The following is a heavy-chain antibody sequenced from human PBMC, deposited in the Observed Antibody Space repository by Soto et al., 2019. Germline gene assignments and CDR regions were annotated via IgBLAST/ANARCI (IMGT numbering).Heavy chain of an antibody. Sequence: EVQLLESGGGLVQPGRSLRLSCAASGFTFGTYAMKWLRQAPGRGLECVSFISGSGRTTYYAESVKGRFTVSRDNSKSTMYLQMNSLRAEDTALYYCAKFRGPSYSYYYMDVWGKGTTVTVSS. J-gene: IGHJ6*03. CDR1: GFTFGTYA. V-gene: IGHV3-23*01. CDR2: ISGSGRTT. CDR3: AKFRGPSYSYYYMDV. D-gene: IGHD3-10*01.